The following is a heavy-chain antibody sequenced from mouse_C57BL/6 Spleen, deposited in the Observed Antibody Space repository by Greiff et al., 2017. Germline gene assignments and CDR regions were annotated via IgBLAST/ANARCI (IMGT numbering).Heavy chain of an antibody. CDR2: IDPSDSYT. V-gene: IGHV1-69*01. D-gene: IGHD2-1*01. CDR1: GYTFTSYW. J-gene: IGHJ2*01. CDR3: ARTYGNYEGYFDY. Sequence: QVQLQQPGAELVMPGASVKLSCKASGYTFTSYWMHWVKQRPGQGLEWIGEIDPSDSYTNYNQKFKGKSTLTVDKSSSTAYMQLSSPTSEDSAVYYCARTYGNYEGYFDYWGQGTTLTVSS.